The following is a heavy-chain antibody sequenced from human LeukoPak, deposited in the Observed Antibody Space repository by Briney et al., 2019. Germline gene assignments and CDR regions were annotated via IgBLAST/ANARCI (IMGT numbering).Heavy chain of an antibody. D-gene: IGHD1-7*01. J-gene: IGHJ6*02. Sequence: GTSLRLSCAASGFTFRNYGIHWVRQAPGKGLEWVAIIWYDGSNKYYADSVKGRFTISRDNSKNTLYLQMSSLRAEDTALYYCARGNYQLSNGMDVWGHGTTVTVSS. CDR1: GFTFRNYG. V-gene: IGHV3-33*01. CDR2: IWYDGSNK. CDR3: ARGNYQLSNGMDV.